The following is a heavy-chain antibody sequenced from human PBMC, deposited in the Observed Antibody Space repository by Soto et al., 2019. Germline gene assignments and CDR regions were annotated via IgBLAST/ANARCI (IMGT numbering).Heavy chain of an antibody. CDR1: GGSIGRYY. Sequence: TLSLTCSVSGGSIGRYYWSWVRQVPGRGLEWIAYISYSGSTNYNPSLKSRLTISLDASKEQFALRLSSVTAEDTAVYYFARDGEYASGGYYRTFVYWGRGILVTVS. J-gene: IGHJ4*01. CDR2: ISYSGST. CDR3: ARDGEYASGGYYRTFVY. V-gene: IGHV4-59*01. D-gene: IGHD3-22*01.